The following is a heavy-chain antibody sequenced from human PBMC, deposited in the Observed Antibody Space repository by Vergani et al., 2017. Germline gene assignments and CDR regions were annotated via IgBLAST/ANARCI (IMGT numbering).Heavy chain of an antibody. CDR2: IHHSGDT. V-gene: IGHV4-38-2*01. Sequence: QVQLQESGPGLVKPSETLTLTCDVSDSSIMTNPYWGWFRQSPGKGLEWIGCIHHSGDTAYNSSLKSRVSISIVSSSKLSLVLTTVTAADTAISYCSRQRGSRGFFPSSYLYGMDVWGHGTTVTVSS. J-gene: IGHJ6*02. CDR3: SRQRGSRGFFPSSYLYGMDV. D-gene: IGHD3-10*01. CDR1: DSSIMTNPY.